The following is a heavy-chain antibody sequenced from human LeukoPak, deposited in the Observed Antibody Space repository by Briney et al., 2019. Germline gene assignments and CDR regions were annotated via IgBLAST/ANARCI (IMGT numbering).Heavy chain of an antibody. Sequence: GGSLGLSCAASGFTFSDYYMSWIRQAPGKGLEWVSYISSSSSYTNYADSVKGRFTISRDNAKNSLYLQMNSLRAEDTAVYYCARDGDPYYDILTGYSEKYYFDYWGQGTLVTVSS. CDR3: ARDGDPYYDILTGYSEKYYFDY. V-gene: IGHV3-11*06. D-gene: IGHD3-9*01. CDR2: ISSSSSYT. CDR1: GFTFSDYY. J-gene: IGHJ4*02.